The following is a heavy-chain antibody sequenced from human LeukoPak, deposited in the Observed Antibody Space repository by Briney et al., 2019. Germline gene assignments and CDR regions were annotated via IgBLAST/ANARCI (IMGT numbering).Heavy chain of an antibody. V-gene: IGHV4-34*01. CDR1: VGSFSDYY. CDR2: INHSGST. CDR3: ANSGSYYD. Sequence: KPSETLSLTCGVYVGSFSDYYCSWIRRPPGKGLEWIGEINHSGSTNYNPSLKSRVTISVDTSKNQFSLKLSSVTAADTAVYYCANSGSYYDWGQGTLVTVSS. J-gene: IGHJ4*02. D-gene: IGHD1-26*01.